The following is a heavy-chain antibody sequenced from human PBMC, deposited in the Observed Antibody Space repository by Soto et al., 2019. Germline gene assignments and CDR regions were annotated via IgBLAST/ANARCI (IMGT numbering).Heavy chain of an antibody. Sequence: GSLXLSCGASGFTCTNYLMHWVLQVPGKGLVWLSRIDGVGTGTIYSDSVRGRFTISRDNAENTLYLQMNSLRAEDTAVYYCKKVFEYWGQGTPV. CDR1: GFTCTNYL. V-gene: IGHV3-74*01. CDR3: KKVFEY. CDR2: IDGVGTGT. J-gene: IGHJ4*02.